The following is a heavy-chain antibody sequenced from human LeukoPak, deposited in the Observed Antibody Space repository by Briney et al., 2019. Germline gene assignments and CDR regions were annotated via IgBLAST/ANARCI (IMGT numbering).Heavy chain of an antibody. CDR3: TTVHHIVATIKGY. J-gene: IGHJ4*02. D-gene: IGHD5-12*01. V-gene: IGHV3-15*01. Sequence: GGSLRLSCAASGFTFNNAWMSWVRQAPGKGLEWVGRIKSKTDGGTTDYAAPVKDRFTISRDDSKNTLYLQMNSLKTEDTAVYYCTTVHHIVATIKGYWGQGTLVTVSS. CDR1: GFTFNNAW. CDR2: IKSKTDGGTT.